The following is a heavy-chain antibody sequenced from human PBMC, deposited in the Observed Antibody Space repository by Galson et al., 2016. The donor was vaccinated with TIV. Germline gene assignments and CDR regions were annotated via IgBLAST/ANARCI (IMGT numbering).Heavy chain of an antibody. V-gene: IGHV5-51*03. J-gene: IGHJ3*02. D-gene: IGHD2-15*01. Sequence: QSGAEVKKPGESLRISCKGSGYSFTPYWIGWVRQVPGKGLEWMGIIYPGDSDTRYSSSFQGQVTFSADKSINTAYLQWSSLTASDTAMYYCARRGRYCSGATCYSAFDTWGQGTMVTVSS. CDR3: ARRGRYCSGATCYSAFDT. CDR2: IYPGDSDT. CDR1: GYSFTPYW.